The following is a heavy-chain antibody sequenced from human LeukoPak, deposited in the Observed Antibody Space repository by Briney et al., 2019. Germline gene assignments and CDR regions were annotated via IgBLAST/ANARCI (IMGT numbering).Heavy chain of an antibody. CDR3: ATASGTYTSTY. Sequence: PGGSLRLSCAASGLTFRNYGMQWVRQAPGKGLEWVAVIYYDGSNKYYADSVKGRFTISRDNSRNTLYLQLNSLRAEDTAVYYCATASGTYTSTYWGQGTLVTVSS. V-gene: IGHV3-33*01. J-gene: IGHJ4*02. CDR2: IYYDGSNK. D-gene: IGHD1-26*01. CDR1: GLTFRNYG.